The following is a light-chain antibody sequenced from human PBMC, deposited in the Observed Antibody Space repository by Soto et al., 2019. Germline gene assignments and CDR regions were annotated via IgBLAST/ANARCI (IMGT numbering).Light chain of an antibody. V-gene: IGKV2-28*01. J-gene: IGKJ1*01. CDR2: LGS. CDR3: MQALQTHPK. Sequence: DIVMTQSPLSLPVTPGEPASISCRSSQSLLHSNGYNYLDWYLQKPGQSPQLLIYLGSNRSSGVTDRFSGSGSATDFTLKISRVEAEDVGVYYCMQALQTHPKFGQGTKVDI. CDR1: QSLLHSNGYNY.